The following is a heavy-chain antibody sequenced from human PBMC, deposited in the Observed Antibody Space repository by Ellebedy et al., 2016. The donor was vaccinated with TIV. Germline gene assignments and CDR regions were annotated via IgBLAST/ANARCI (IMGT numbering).Heavy chain of an antibody. CDR1: GGTFSSYA. J-gene: IGHJ6*02. CDR2: IIPIFGTA. V-gene: IGHV1-69*13. Sequence: AASVKVSCKASGGTFSSYAISWVRQAPGQGLEWMGGIIPIFGTANYAQKFQGRVTITADESTSTAYMELSSLRSEDTAVYYCARGITMVRGGASNYYYGMDVWGQGTTVTVSS. D-gene: IGHD3-10*01. CDR3: ARGITMVRGGASNYYYGMDV.